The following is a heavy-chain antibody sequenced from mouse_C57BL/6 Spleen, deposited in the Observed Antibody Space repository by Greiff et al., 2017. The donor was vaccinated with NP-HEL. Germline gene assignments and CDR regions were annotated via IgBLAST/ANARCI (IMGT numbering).Heavy chain of an antibody. J-gene: IGHJ3*01. CDR3: ARGGKAPFAY. V-gene: IGHV5-16*01. CDR1: GFIFSDYY. D-gene: IGHD2-1*01. Sequence: EVKLVESEGGLVQPGSSMKLSCTASGFIFSDYYMAWVRQVPEKGLEWVANINYDGSSTYYLDSLKSRFIISRDNAKNILYLQMSSLKSEDTATYYCARGGKAPFAYWGQGTLVTVSA. CDR2: INYDGSST.